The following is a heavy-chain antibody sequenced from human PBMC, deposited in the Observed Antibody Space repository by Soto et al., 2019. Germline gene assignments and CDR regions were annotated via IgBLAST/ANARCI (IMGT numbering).Heavy chain of an antibody. V-gene: IGHV3-30*19. Sequence: GGSLRPSCAAAGFTFSSYVMYWVRQAPGKGVGGVAVIWYDGSNKYYADSVKGRFTISRDNSKNTLYLQMNSLRAEDTAVYYCARDPRYCSGGSCYPYYYYGMDVWGQRTTVTVSS. CDR2: IWYDGSNK. J-gene: IGHJ6*02. D-gene: IGHD2-15*01. CDR1: GFTFSSYV. CDR3: ARDPRYCSGGSCYPYYYYGMDV.